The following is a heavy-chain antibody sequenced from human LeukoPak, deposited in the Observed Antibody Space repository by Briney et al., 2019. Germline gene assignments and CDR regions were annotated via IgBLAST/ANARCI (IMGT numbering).Heavy chain of an antibody. CDR1: GLTFNTFA. J-gene: IGHJ4*02. Sequence: GGTLRLSCAASGLTFNTFAMTWVRQAPGKGLEWVSTISSSGVSTFYADSVKGRFTISRDNAKNSLYLQMNSLRAEDTAVYYCASDYMTIYYWGQGTLVTVSS. D-gene: IGHD4/OR15-4a*01. CDR3: ASDYMTIYY. V-gene: IGHV3-23*01. CDR2: ISSSGVST.